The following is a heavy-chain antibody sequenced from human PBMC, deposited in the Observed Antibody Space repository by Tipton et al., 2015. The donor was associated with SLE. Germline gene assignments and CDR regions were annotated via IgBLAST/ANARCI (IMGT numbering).Heavy chain of an antibody. CDR3: AKGDYDYIWGTYRRGEAFDA. D-gene: IGHD3-16*02. J-gene: IGHJ3*01. V-gene: IGHV3-23*03. Sequence: GSLRLSCAASGFTFSSYAMTWVRQAPGKGLEWVSVLYSSGYNALYADSVKGRFTVSRDNSMNTVDLQMNSLGAEDTAVYYCAKGDYDYIWGTYRRGEAFDAWGQGTMVTVST. CDR2: LYSSGYNA. CDR1: GFTFSSYA.